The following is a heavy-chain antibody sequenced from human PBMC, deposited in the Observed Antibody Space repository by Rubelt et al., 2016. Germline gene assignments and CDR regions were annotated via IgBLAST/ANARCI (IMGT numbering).Heavy chain of an antibody. D-gene: IGHD2-15*01. CDR2: ISGNDGTT. CDR3: ARARLRGGYNL. J-gene: IGHJ1*01. V-gene: IGHV3-11*01. CDR1: GFTFTDYY. Sequence: QVQLVESGGGLVKPGGSLRLSCAASGFTFTDYYISWIRQAPGKGLEWISYISGNDGTTSYVDSVKGRLTISRDNPKNSIYLQMNSLGIEDSAMYYCARARLRGGYNLWGQGTLATVSS.